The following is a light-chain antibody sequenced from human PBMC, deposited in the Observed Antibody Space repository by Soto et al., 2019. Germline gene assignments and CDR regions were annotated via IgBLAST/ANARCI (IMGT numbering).Light chain of an antibody. CDR3: QHYGSAPWT. CDR1: QSVSSNY. J-gene: IGKJ1*01. V-gene: IGKV3-20*01. CDR2: AAS. Sequence: EIVLTQSPGTLSLSPGERATISCRASQSVSSNYLAWYQQKPGQAPRLLIYAASNRASGIPDRFGGSGSGADFTLTVSRLEPEDFAVYYCQHYGSAPWTFGQGTKVEI.